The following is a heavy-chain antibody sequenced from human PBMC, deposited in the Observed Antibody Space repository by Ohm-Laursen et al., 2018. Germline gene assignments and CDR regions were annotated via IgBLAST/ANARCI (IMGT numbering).Heavy chain of an antibody. V-gene: IGHV3-33*05. Sequence: SLRLSCAASVFTFSSYGMHWVRQAPGKGLEWVAVISYDGSNKYYADSVKGRFTISRDNSKNTLYLQMNSLRAEDTAVYYCARTGWGDAFDIWGQGTMVTVSS. D-gene: IGHD1-14*01. CDR2: ISYDGSNK. CDR3: ARTGWGDAFDI. J-gene: IGHJ3*02. CDR1: VFTFSSYG.